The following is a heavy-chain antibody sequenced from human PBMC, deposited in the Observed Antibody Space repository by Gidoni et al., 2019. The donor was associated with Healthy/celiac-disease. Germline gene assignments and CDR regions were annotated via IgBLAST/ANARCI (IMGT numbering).Heavy chain of an antibody. CDR1: GGTFSSYT. J-gene: IGHJ4*02. CDR3: ASGRDYYDSSGYSFDY. D-gene: IGHD3-22*01. CDR2: IIPILGIA. V-gene: IGHV1-69*02. Sequence: QVQLVQSGAEVKKPGSSVKVPCKASGGTFSSYTISWVRQAPGQGLEWMGRIIPILGIANYAQKFQGRVTITADKSTSTAYMELSSLRSEDTAVYYCASGRDYYDSSGYSFDYWGQGTLVTVSS.